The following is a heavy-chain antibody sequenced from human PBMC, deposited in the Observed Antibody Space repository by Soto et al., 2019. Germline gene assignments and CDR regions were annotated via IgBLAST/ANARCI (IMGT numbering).Heavy chain of an antibody. CDR1: GFTFSSYA. J-gene: IGHJ6*02. D-gene: IGHD2-2*01. V-gene: IGHV3-30-3*01. CDR2: ISYDGSNK. CDR3: SRDCNYLYQDIVVVPAGPSHYYNYMVF. Sequence: PGGSLRLSCAASGFTFSSYAMHWVRQAPGKGLEWVAVISYDGSNKYYADSVKGRFTISRDNSKNTLYLQMNSLRAEDTAVYYCSRDCNYLYQDIVVVPAGPSHYYNYMVFLCPETMRTV.